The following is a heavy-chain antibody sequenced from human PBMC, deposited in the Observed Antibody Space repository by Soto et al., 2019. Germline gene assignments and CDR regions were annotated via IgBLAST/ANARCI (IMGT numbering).Heavy chain of an antibody. V-gene: IGHV3-11*06. CDR3: ARSTDCSGGSCYGRFDP. J-gene: IGHJ5*02. CDR1: GFTFSDYY. Sequence: QVQLVESGGGLVKPGGSLRLSCAASGFTFSDYYMSWIRQAPGKGPEWVSYISSSSSYTNYADSVKGRFTISRDNAKNSLYLQMNSLRAEDTAVYYCARSTDCSGGSCYGRFDPWGQGTLVTVSS. CDR2: ISSSSSYT. D-gene: IGHD2-15*01.